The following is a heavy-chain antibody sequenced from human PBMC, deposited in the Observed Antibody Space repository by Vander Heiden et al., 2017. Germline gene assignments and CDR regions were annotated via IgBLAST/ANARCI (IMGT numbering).Heavy chain of an antibody. CDR1: GGSFKVYD. CDR2: IHPSGST. V-gene: IGHV4-34*01. D-gene: IGHD3-16*01. CDR3: ARGTDNTKGGGY. J-gene: IGHJ4*02. Sequence: QVQLQQWGAGLLKPPETLSLPCAVYGGSFKVYDWGWTRQPPGKGLEWIGEIHPSGSTNYNPSLKSRATISLDTSKNQFSLKLSSVTAADTAVYYCARGTDNTKGGGYWGQGALVTVSS.